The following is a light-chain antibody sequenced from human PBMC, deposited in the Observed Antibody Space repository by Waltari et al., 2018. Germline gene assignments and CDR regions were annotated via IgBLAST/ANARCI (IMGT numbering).Light chain of an antibody. CDR3: QQYGTSPPWT. J-gene: IGKJ1*01. V-gene: IGKV3-20*01. CDR1: QSVASYY. Sequence: EIVLTQSPGTLSLSPGERATLSCRTSQSVASYYIAWYQQKPGQAPRLLIYGASSRTTGIPDRFSGGGSGTDFTLTITRLEPEDFAVYYCQQYGTSPPWTFSQGTKVEVK. CDR2: GAS.